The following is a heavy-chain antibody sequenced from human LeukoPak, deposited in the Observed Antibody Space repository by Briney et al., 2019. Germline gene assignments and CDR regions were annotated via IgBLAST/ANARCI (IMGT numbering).Heavy chain of an antibody. CDR3: AKEQYSSSPFDY. Sequence: GGSLRLSCAASGFTFSSYGMHWVRQAPGKGLEWAAVISYDGSNKYYADSVKGRFTISRDNSKNTLYLPMNSLRAEDTAVYYCAKEQYSSSPFDYWGQGTLVTVSS. J-gene: IGHJ4*02. V-gene: IGHV3-30*18. CDR1: GFTFSSYG. CDR2: ISYDGSNK. D-gene: IGHD6-6*01.